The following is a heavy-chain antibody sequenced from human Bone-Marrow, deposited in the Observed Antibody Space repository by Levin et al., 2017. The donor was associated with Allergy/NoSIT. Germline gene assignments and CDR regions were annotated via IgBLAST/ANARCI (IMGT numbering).Heavy chain of an antibody. V-gene: IGHV3-30-3*01. CDR2: ISYDGSNK. D-gene: IGHD3-22*01. CDR3: ARTMIVVDHYYYGMDV. Sequence: GGSLRLSCAASGFTFSSYAMHWVRQAPGKGLEWVAVISYDGSNKYYADSVKGRFTISRDNSKNTLYLQMNSLRAEDTAVYYCARTMIVVDHYYYGMDVWGQGTTVTVSS. CDR1: GFTFSSYA. J-gene: IGHJ6*02.